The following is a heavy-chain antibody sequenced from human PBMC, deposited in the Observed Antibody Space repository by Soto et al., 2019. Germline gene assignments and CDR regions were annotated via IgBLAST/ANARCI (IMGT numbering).Heavy chain of an antibody. D-gene: IGHD2-21*01. CDR2: IYVTGAV. CDR3: ARLRIATNNYKWFDP. CDR1: GAALNSGNYY. Sequence: PSETLSLTCSVSGAALNSGNYYWSWIRQVPGKGLEWIGHIYVTGAVDYNPPLRDRITISQDTSERQFSLNLRLVTAADTAVYYCARLRIATNNYKWFDPWGQGXLVTVSS. J-gene: IGHJ5*02. V-gene: IGHV4-31*03.